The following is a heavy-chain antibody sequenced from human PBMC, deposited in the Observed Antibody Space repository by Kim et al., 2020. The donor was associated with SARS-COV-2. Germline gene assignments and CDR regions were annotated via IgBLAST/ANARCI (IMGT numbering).Heavy chain of an antibody. Sequence: SETLSLTCAVYGGSFSGYYWSWIRQPPGKGLEWIGEINHSGSTNYNPSLKSRVTISVDTSKNQFSLKLSSVTAADTAVYYCARGIRCSGYCGMDVWGQGTTVTVSS. V-gene: IGHV4-34*01. CDR3: ARGIRCSGYCGMDV. J-gene: IGHJ6*02. CDR2: INHSGST. D-gene: IGHD6-19*01. CDR1: GGSFSGYY.